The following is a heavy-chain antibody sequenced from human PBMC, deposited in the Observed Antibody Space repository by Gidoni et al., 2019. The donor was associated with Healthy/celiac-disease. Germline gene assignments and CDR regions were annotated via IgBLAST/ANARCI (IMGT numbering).Heavy chain of an antibody. Sequence: EVQLLESGGGLVQPGGSLRLSCAASGFTFGSYAMSWVRQAPGKGLEWVSAIRGSGGSTYYADSVKGRFTISRDNSKNTLYLQMNSLRAEDTAVYYCAKDGCSSTSCHYYYGMDVWGQGTTVTVSS. CDR2: IRGSGGST. D-gene: IGHD2-2*01. V-gene: IGHV3-23*01. CDR1: GFTFGSYA. J-gene: IGHJ6*02. CDR3: AKDGCSSTSCHYYYGMDV.